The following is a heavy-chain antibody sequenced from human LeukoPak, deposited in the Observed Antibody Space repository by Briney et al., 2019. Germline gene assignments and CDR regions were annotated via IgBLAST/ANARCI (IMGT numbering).Heavy chain of an antibody. J-gene: IGHJ4*02. Sequence: GGSLRLSCAASGFTVSSSYMSWVRQAPGKGLEWVSAISGSGGSTYYADSVKGRFTISRDNSKNTLYLQMNSLRAEDTAVYYCAKAVGYSGYDYADFFDYWGQGTLVTVSS. CDR1: GFTVSSSY. CDR3: AKAVGYSGYDYADFFDY. D-gene: IGHD5-12*01. V-gene: IGHV3-23*01. CDR2: ISGSGGST.